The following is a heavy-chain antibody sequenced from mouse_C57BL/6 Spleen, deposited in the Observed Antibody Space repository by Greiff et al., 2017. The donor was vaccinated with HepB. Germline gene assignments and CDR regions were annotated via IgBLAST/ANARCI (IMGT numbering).Heavy chain of an antibody. V-gene: IGHV1-81*01. CDR3: ARNYGSRGDWRYFDV. CDR2: IYPRSGNT. Sequence: QVQLKESGAELARPGASVKLSCKASGYTFTSYGISWVKQRTGQGLEWIGEIYPRSGNTYYNEKFKGKATLTADKSSSTAYMELRSLTSEDSAVYFCARNYGSRGDWRYFDVWGTGTTVTVSS. CDR1: GYTFTSYG. D-gene: IGHD1-1*01. J-gene: IGHJ1*03.